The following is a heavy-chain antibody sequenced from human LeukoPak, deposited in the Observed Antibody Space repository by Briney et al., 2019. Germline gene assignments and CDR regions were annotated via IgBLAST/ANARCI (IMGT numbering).Heavy chain of an antibody. CDR1: GYTFTSYA. V-gene: IGHV1-3*01. Sequence: ASVKVSCKASGYTFTSYAMHWVRQAPGQRLEWMGWINAGNGNTKYSQKFQGRVTITRDTSASTAYMELSSLRSEDTAVYYCARVYSSGWYAAKIFDYWGQGTLVTVSS. CDR3: ARVYSSGWYAAKIFDY. CDR2: INAGNGNT. D-gene: IGHD6-19*01. J-gene: IGHJ4*02.